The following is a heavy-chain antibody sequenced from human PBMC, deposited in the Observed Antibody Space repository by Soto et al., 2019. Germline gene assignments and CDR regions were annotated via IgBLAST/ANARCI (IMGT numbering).Heavy chain of an antibody. CDR1: GESFSGYY. J-gene: IGHJ6*02. Sequence: PSETLSLTCAVSGESFSGYYWSWIRQTPGMGLEWIGEVDHRGSTTYNPSLKNRASISIDSSKNLFSLELTSVTAADTALYFCARYEYGNSLYGVDVWGQGTRVTVSS. CDR2: VDHRGST. D-gene: IGHD1-7*01. V-gene: IGHV4-34*01. CDR3: ARYEYGNSLYGVDV.